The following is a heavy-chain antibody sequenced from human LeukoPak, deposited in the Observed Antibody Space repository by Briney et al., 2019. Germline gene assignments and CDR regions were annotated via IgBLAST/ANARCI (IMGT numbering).Heavy chain of an antibody. Sequence: PSETLSLTCAVYGGSFSGYYWSWIRQPPGKGLEWIGEINHSGSTNYNPSLKSRVTISVDTSKNQFSLKLSSVTAADTAVYYCARSGEIVSDAFDIWGQGTMVTVSS. D-gene: IGHD3-22*01. CDR3: ARSGEIVSDAFDI. CDR1: GGSFSGYY. J-gene: IGHJ3*02. CDR2: INHSGST. V-gene: IGHV4-34*01.